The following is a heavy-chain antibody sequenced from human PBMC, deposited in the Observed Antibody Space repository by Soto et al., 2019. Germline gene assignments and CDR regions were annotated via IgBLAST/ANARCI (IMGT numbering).Heavy chain of an antibody. CDR2: INHSGST. V-gene: IGHV4-34*01. CDR3: ARGPLNPKPTVTTLIRAFDI. Sequence: QVQLQQWGAGLLKPSETLSLTCAVYGGSFSGYYWSWIRQPPGKGLEWIGEINHSGSTNYNPSLKSRVTTSVDTSKNQFSLKLSSVTAADTAVYYCARGPLNPKPTVTTLIRAFDIWGQGTMVTVSS. D-gene: IGHD4-17*01. CDR1: GGSFSGYY. J-gene: IGHJ3*02.